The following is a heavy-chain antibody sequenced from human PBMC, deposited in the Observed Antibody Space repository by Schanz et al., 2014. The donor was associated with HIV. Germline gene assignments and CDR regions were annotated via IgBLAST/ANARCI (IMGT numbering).Heavy chain of an antibody. V-gene: IGHV1-2*02. CDR2: INPNSGGT. Sequence: QVQLVQSGAEVKKPGASVKVSCKASGYSFTGDFMHWVRQAPGQGLEWMGWINPNSGGTNYAQKFQGRVTMTRDTSISTAYMELSRLRSDDTAVYYCARGIVGATPAFDIWGQGTMVTVSS. D-gene: IGHD1-26*01. CDR1: GYSFTGDF. CDR3: ARGIVGATPAFDI. J-gene: IGHJ3*02.